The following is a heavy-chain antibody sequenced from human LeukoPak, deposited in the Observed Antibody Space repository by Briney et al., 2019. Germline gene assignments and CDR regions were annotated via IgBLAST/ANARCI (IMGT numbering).Heavy chain of an antibody. D-gene: IGHD3-10*01. Sequence: SETLSLTCTVSGGSISSHYWSWIRQPPGKGLEWIGYIYYSGSTNYNPSLKSRVTISVDTSKNQFSLKLSSVTAADTAVYYCARDLLVRGENVWGKGTTVTVSS. V-gene: IGHV4-59*11. CDR1: GGSISSHY. J-gene: IGHJ6*04. CDR3: ARDLLVRGENV. CDR2: IYYSGST.